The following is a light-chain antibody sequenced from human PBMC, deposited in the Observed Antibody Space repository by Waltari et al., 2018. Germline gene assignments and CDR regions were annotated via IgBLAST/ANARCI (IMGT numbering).Light chain of an antibody. Sequence: QSALTQPASVSGSPGQSITISCTATSSDFGANKYVSWYQQHPGKAPKVVIYDVTERPSGVSKRFSGSKSGSTASLTISGLQTEDEAGYYCSSRTNSITWVFGGGTKVTVL. J-gene: IGLJ3*02. CDR1: SSDFGANKY. V-gene: IGLV2-14*03. CDR3: SSRTNSITWV. CDR2: DVT.